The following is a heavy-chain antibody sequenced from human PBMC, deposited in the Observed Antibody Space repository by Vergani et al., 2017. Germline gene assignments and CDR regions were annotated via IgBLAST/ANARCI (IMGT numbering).Heavy chain of an antibody. CDR3: VKDNDYDADGPFDL. CDR2: IDRNYGVK. CDR1: GFPFDDYA. Sequence: EVQLVESGGGLVQPGRSLRLSCAASGFPFDDYAMHWVRQVSGRGLEWVSGIDRNYGVKNGNSFEGRFSISRDNAKKAVFLQMNNLRHEDTALYFCVKDNDYDADGPFDLWGRGTLVTVSS. D-gene: IGHD3-16*01. V-gene: IGHV3-9*01. J-gene: IGHJ2*01.